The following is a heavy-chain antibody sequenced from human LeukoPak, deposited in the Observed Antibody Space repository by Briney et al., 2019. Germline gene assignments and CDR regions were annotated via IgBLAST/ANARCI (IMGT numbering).Heavy chain of an antibody. CDR1: GFTFSSYW. CDR3: ARDKRN. Sequence: GGSLRLSCAASGFTFSSYWMHWVRQPPGKGLVWVSRIKNDGSTTTYADSVKGRFTVSRDNTKNTLYLQMNSLRAEDTAVYYCARDKRNWGQGTLVTVSS. CDR2: IKNDGSTT. V-gene: IGHV3-74*01. J-gene: IGHJ4*02. D-gene: IGHD1-1*01.